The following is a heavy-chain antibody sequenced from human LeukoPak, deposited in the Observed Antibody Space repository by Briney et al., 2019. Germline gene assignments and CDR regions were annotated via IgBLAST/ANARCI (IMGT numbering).Heavy chain of an antibody. CDR1: GGSISSYY. CDR2: INHSGST. CDR3: ARGYYGSGSHCCHMDV. D-gene: IGHD3-10*01. Sequence: SETLSLTCTVSGGSISSYYWSWIRQPPGKGLECIGEINHSGSTNYNSSLKSRVTISVDTSKNQFSLKLTSVTAADTAVYYCARGYYGSGSHCCHMDVWGKGTTITVS. V-gene: IGHV4-34*01. J-gene: IGHJ6*03.